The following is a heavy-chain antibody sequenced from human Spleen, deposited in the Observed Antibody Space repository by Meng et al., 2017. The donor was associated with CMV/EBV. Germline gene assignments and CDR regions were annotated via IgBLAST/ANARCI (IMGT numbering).Heavy chain of an antibody. V-gene: IGHV1-2*02. CDR2: INPNSGGT. CDR3: ARDGVTGIRDFDY. Sequence: QVHVVQCVSEVEMAAASLKVACKATGYPFTGYYMHWVRQALGQVLEWMGWINPNSGGTNYAQKFQGRFTMTRDTSISTAYMELSRLRSYDTAVYYCARDGVTGIRDFDYWGQGTLVTVSS. CDR1: GYPFTGYY. J-gene: IGHJ4*02. D-gene: IGHD1-20*01.